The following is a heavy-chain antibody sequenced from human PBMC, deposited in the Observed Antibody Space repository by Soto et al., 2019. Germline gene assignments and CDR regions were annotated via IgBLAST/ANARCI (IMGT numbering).Heavy chain of an antibody. CDR3: ARDMNLGMDVSRRDSYYYYYGMDV. CDR2: ISYDGSNK. CDR1: GFTFSSYA. J-gene: IGHJ6*02. D-gene: IGHD1-26*01. Sequence: GGSLRLSCAASGFTFSSYAMHWVRQAPGKGLEWVAVISYDGSNKYYADSVKGRFTISRDNSKNTLYLQMNSLRAEDTAVYYCARDMNLGMDVSRRDSYYYYYGMDVWGQGTTVTVSS. V-gene: IGHV3-30-3*01.